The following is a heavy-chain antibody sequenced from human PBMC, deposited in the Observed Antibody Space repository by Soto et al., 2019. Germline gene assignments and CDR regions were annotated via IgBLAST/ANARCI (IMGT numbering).Heavy chain of an antibody. D-gene: IGHD6-19*01. CDR2: ISAFNGNT. J-gene: IGHJ6*03. V-gene: IGHV1-18*01. CDR3: ARDRGVAPPVAGNTHYYYSMDV. CDR1: GYSFTNYG. Sequence: QDQLVQAGAEVTKPGASVMVSCKASGYSFTNYGVTWVRQAPGQGLAWMGWISAFNGNTHYAQNLQGRVTMTTDASTSTAYMELRSLRSDDTAVYYCARDRGVAPPVAGNTHYYYSMDVWGKGTTVTVSS.